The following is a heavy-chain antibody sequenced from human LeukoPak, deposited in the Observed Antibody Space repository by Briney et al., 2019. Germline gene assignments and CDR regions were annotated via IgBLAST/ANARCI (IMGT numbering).Heavy chain of an antibody. Sequence: ASVKVSCKASGYTFTVYYIHWVRQAPGQGLEWMGIINPSGGSTSYAQKFQGRVTMTTDTSTSTAYMELRSLRSDDTAVYYCASLDKGNDVVFDYWGQGTLVTVSS. V-gene: IGHV1-46*01. CDR1: GYTFTVYY. D-gene: IGHD1-1*01. CDR2: INPSGGST. CDR3: ASLDKGNDVVFDY. J-gene: IGHJ4*02.